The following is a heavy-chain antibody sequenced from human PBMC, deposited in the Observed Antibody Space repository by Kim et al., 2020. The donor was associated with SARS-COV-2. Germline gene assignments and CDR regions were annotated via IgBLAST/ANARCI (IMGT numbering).Heavy chain of an antibody. CDR2: ISGSGGST. J-gene: IGHJ4*02. CDR1: GFTFSSYA. D-gene: IGHD3-22*01. Sequence: GGSLRLSCAASGFTFSSYAMSWVRQAPGKGLEWVSAISGSGGSTYYADSVKGRFTISRDNSKNTLYLQMNSLRAEDTAVYYCAKDRPHYYDGSGYYQVLDYWGQGTLVTVSS. V-gene: IGHV3-23*01. CDR3: AKDRPHYYDGSGYYQVLDY.